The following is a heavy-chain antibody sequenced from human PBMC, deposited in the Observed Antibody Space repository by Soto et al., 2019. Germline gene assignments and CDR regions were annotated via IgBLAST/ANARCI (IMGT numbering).Heavy chain of an antibody. CDR2: IYYSGST. CDR3: ARGGVDIVATIYSYYYMDV. Sequence: SETLSLTCTVSGGSISSSSYYWGWIRQPPGKGLEWIGSIYYSGSTYYNPSLKSRVTISVDTSKNQFSLKLSSVTAADTAVYYCARGGVDIVATIYSYYYMDVWGKGTTVTVSS. D-gene: IGHD5-12*01. J-gene: IGHJ6*03. CDR1: GGSISSSSYY. V-gene: IGHV4-39*01.